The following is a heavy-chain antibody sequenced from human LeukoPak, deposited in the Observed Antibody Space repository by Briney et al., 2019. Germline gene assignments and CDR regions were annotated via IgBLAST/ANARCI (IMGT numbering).Heavy chain of an antibody. J-gene: IGHJ3*02. D-gene: IGHD6-13*01. CDR1: GGTFSGYY. CDR3: VTDLYSSRTNDASVT. Sequence: SETLSLTCAVYGGTFSGYYWSWIRQPPGKGLEWIGTIYNSGSTYYNASLVSRVTISLDTSKTQLSLKLSSVTAADTAVYYCVTDLYSSRTNDASVTWGQGTAVTVSS. CDR2: IYNSGST. V-gene: IGHV4-34*01.